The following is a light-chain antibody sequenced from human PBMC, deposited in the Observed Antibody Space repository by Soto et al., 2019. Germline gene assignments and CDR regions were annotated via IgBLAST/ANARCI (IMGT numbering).Light chain of an antibody. Sequence: DFQMTQSPSTLSASVGDRVTITCRASQSISSWLAWYQQKPGKAPKLLIYDASSLESGVPSRFSGSGSGTEFPLPISSLQADDFSTYYLQQYNSYPWTFGQGTKVEIK. CDR2: DAS. V-gene: IGKV1-5*01. CDR3: QQYNSYPWT. J-gene: IGKJ1*01. CDR1: QSISSW.